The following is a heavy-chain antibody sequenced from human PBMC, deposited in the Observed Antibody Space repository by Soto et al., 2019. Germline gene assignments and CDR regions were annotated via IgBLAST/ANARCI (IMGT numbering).Heavy chain of an antibody. V-gene: IGHV3-23*01. CDR2: ISGDGRRT. J-gene: IGHJ4*02. CDR1: GFMFKNYA. D-gene: IGHD2-21*01. CDR3: ARFASCDGDCEYDF. Sequence: EVQLLESGGCLVQPGGSLSLSCAASGFMFKNYAMSWVRHIPGKGLEWVSSISGDGRRTYYADSVKGRFTISRDNSKNTLYLQVNTLRAEDTAVFYCARFASCDGDCEYDFWGQGTLVTVSS.